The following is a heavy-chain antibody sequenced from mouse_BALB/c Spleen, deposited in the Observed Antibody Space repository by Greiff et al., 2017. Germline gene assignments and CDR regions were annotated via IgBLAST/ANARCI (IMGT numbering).Heavy chain of an antibody. V-gene: IGHV8-8*01. Sequence: QVTLKVSGPGILQPSPSLSLSCSFSGFSLSTSGMSVGWIRQPSGQGLVWLAHIWWNDDKYYNPALKSRRTISKDTSNNQVFLKIASVVTADTATYYCARKGERAWFAYWGEGTVVTVSA. J-gene: IGHJ3*01. CDR3: ARKGERAWFAY. CDR1: GFSLSTSGMS. CDR2: IWWNDDK.